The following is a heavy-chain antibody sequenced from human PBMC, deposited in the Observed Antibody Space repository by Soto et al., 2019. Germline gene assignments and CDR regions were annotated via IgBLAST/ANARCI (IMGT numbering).Heavy chain of an antibody. V-gene: IGHV3-21*01. Sequence: GGSLRLSCAASGFTFSSYSMNWVRQAPGKGLEWVSSISSSSSYIYYADSVKGRFTISRDNAKNSQYLQMNSLGAGDTAVYYCARAAFPGDYYYYMDVWGKGTTVTVSS. CDR1: GFTFSSYS. J-gene: IGHJ6*03. CDR3: ARAAFPGDYYYYMDV. CDR2: ISSSSSYI. D-gene: IGHD3-10*01.